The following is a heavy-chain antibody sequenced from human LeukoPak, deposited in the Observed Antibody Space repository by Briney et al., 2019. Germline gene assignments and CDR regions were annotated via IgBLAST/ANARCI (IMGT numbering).Heavy chain of an antibody. V-gene: IGHV3-30*18. J-gene: IGHJ4*02. D-gene: IGHD2/OR15-2a*01. Sequence: TGGSLRLSCAASGFTFSSYGMHWVRQAPGKGLEWVAVISYDATNKYYADSVKGRFTLSRDNSKNTLYLQTNTLRDEDTAVYYCAKASSNYFYYFEYWGQGTLVTVSS. CDR3: AKASSNYFYYFEY. CDR1: GFTFSSYG. CDR2: ISYDATNK.